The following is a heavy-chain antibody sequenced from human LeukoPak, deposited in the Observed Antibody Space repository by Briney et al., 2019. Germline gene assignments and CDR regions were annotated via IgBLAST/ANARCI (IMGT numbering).Heavy chain of an antibody. Sequence: PGGSLRLSCAASGFTFRNYAMGWVRQAPGKGLEWVSTSSGSGDDTYYADSVEGRFTISRDNSTNTLYLQMSGLRAEDTAVYYCAKFRGIPTTVTQDWGQGTLVTVSS. D-gene: IGHD4-17*01. CDR3: AKFRGIPTTVTQD. V-gene: IGHV3-23*01. J-gene: IGHJ1*01. CDR2: SSGSGDDT. CDR1: GFTFRNYA.